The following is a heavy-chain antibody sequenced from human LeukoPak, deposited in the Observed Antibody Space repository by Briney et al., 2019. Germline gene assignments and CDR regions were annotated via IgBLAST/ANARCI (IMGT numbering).Heavy chain of an antibody. CDR1: GFTFSSYA. CDR2: ISGSGGST. V-gene: IGHV3-23*01. J-gene: IGHJ4*02. D-gene: IGHD5-12*01. CDR3: AKDAVPYGGYAVYYFDY. Sequence: GGSLRLSCAASGFTFSSYAMSWVRQAPGKGLGWVSAISGSGGSTYYADSVKGRFTISRDNSKNTLYLQMNSLRAEDTAVYYCAKDAVPYGGYAVYYFDYWGQGTLVTVSS.